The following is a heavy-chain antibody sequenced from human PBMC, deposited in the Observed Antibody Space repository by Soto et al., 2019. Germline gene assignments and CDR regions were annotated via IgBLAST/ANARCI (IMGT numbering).Heavy chain of an antibody. J-gene: IGHJ4*02. CDR1: GYTFTSYG. CDR3: ARDRYYYDSSGYSDY. Sequence: QVQLVQSGAEVKKPGASVKVSCKASGYTFTSYGISWVRQAPGQGLEWMGWISAYNGNTNYDQKLQGRVTMTTDTSTSTAYMELRSMRSDDTAVYYCARDRYYYDSSGYSDYWGQGTLVTVSS. CDR2: ISAYNGNT. V-gene: IGHV1-18*01. D-gene: IGHD3-22*01.